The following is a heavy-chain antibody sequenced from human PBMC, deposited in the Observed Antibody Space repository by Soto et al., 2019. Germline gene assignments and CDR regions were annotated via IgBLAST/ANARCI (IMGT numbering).Heavy chain of an antibody. CDR2: IDPSDSQT. CDR3: ARQIYDSDTGPNFQYYFDS. Sequence: PGESLKISCNGSGYSFAVYWITWVRQKPGKGLEWMGRIDPSDSQTYYSPSFRGHVTISVTKSITTVFLQWSSLRASDTAMYYRARQIYDSDTGPNFQYYFDSWGQGTPVTVSS. CDR1: GYSFAVYW. J-gene: IGHJ4*02. D-gene: IGHD3-22*01. V-gene: IGHV5-10-1*01.